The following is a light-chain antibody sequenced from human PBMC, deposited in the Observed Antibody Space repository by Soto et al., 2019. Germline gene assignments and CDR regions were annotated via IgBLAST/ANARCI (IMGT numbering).Light chain of an antibody. V-gene: IGKV3-15*01. Sequence: EIVMTQSPATLSVSPGERATLSYRASQSVSSNLAWYQQKPGQAPRLLIYGASTRATGIPARFSGSGSGTDFTLTISSLQSEDFAVYYCQQYNNWPPFTFGPGTKVDIK. CDR2: GAS. CDR1: QSVSSN. J-gene: IGKJ3*01. CDR3: QQYNNWPPFT.